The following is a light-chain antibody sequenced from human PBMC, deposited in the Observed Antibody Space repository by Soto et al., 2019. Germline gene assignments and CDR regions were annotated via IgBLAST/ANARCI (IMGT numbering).Light chain of an antibody. Sequence: EIVMTQSPSTLSVSPGERATLSCRASQSVSRNLAWYQQKPGQAPRLLIYGASTRATGIPARFSGSGSGTEFTLTISSLQSEDFAVYYCQQYKNWPLTFGGGTKVDIK. CDR3: QQYKNWPLT. CDR2: GAS. V-gene: IGKV3-15*01. J-gene: IGKJ4*01. CDR1: QSVSRN.